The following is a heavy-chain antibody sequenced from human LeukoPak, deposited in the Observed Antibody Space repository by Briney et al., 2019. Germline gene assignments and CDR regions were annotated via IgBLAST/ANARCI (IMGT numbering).Heavy chain of an antibody. J-gene: IGHJ4*02. Sequence: ASVKVSCKASGGTLSSYAISWVRQAPGQGLEWMGGIIPIYGTANYAQKLQGRVTMTTDTSTSTACMELRSLRSDDTAVYYCARDVGETYYYDSSGYPPDYWGQGTLVTVSS. CDR3: ARDVGETYYYDSSGYPPDY. CDR2: IIPIYGTA. D-gene: IGHD3-22*01. V-gene: IGHV1-69*05. CDR1: GGTLSSYA.